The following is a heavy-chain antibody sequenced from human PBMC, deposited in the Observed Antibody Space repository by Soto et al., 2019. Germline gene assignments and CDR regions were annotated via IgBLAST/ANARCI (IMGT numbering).Heavy chain of an antibody. J-gene: IGHJ4*02. CDR1: GGSISSGGYC. CDR3: ARHSPDFDWLSQFDY. V-gene: IGHV4-61*08. Sequence: SETLSLTCAVSGGSISSGGYCWSWIRQPPGKGLEWIGYIFYFGSTNYNPSLKSRVTLSIDTSKNQLSLKLSSVTAADTAVYYCARHSPDFDWLSQFDYWGQGTLVTV. D-gene: IGHD3-9*01. CDR2: IFYFGST.